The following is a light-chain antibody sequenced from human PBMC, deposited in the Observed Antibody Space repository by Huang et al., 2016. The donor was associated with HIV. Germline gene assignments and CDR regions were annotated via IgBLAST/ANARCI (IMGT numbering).Light chain of an antibody. CDR1: QSVSSH. CDR2: GSS. V-gene: IGKV3-15*01. J-gene: IGKJ2*01. Sequence: ETVITQSPATLSVSPGERATLSCRASQSVSSHIAWYQQKPGQAPRLLIYGSSTRATGIPARFSGSGSGTEFTLTISSLQSEDFAVYYCHQYNNWPYTFGQGTKLEIK. CDR3: HQYNNWPYT.